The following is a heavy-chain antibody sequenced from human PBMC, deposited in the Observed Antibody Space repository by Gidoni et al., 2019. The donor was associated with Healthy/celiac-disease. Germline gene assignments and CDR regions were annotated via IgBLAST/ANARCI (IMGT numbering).Heavy chain of an antibody. CDR1: GFTFSSDS. Sequence: EVQLVESGGGLVQPGGSLRLSCAASGFTFSSDSMNWVRQAPGKGLEWVSYISISSSTIYYADSVKGRFTISRDNAKNSLYLQMNRLRAEDTAVYYCARDGYYYDSSGYYQGRDFDYWGQGTLVTVSS. CDR2: ISISSSTI. V-gene: IGHV3-48*01. CDR3: ARDGYYYDSSGYYQGRDFDY. D-gene: IGHD3-22*01. J-gene: IGHJ4*02.